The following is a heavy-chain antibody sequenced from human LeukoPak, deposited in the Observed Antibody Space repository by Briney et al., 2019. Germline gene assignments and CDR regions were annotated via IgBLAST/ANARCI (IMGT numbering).Heavy chain of an antibody. CDR2: VIPIFGTA. CDR1: GGTPSSDA. Sequence: SVNPSCKLSGGTPSSDAIGWVRQAPGQGLEWMGGVIPIFGTANHAKKFEGRVTTTADKSTSTTYRELSSLRSEDTAVYYCVPEVVPAARVDETTVTSGYWGQGTLVTVSS. D-gene: IGHD2-2*01. V-gene: IGHV1-69*06. J-gene: IGHJ4*02. CDR3: VPEVVPAARVDETTVTSGY.